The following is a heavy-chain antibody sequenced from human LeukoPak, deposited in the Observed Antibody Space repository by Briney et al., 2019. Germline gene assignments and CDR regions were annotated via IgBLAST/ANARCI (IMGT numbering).Heavy chain of an antibody. D-gene: IGHD3-3*01. Sequence: GSSVKVSCKASGYTFTSYDTNWVRQATGQGRGWMGWINTNIGNTGHAQMFQGRVTITRNTSTNTTYMGPGSLLTKGTAVTLCARGTYDFWRGHYGMDVWGKGTTVTVCS. V-gene: IGHV1-8*01. CDR3: ARGTYDFWRGHYGMDV. CDR1: GYTFTSYD. CDR2: INTNIGNT. J-gene: IGHJ6*04.